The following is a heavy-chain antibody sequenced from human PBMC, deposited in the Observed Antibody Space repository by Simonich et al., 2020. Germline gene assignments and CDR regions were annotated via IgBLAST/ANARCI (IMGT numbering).Heavy chain of an antibody. Sequence: QVQLVESGGGVVQPGRSLRLSCAASGFTFSSYGRHWVRQAPGKGLEWGAVIGYDGSNKYYADSVKGRFTLSRDNSKNTLYLQMNSLRAEDTAMYYCAKESTVSRWDYYYGMDVWGQGTTVTVSS. CDR3: AKESTVSRWDYYYGMDV. CDR2: IGYDGSNK. J-gene: IGHJ6*02. D-gene: IGHD4-17*01. CDR1: GFTFSSYG. V-gene: IGHV3-30*18.